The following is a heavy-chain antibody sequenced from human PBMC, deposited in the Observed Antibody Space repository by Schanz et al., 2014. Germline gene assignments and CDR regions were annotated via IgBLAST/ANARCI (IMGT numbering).Heavy chain of an antibody. D-gene: IGHD6-19*01. J-gene: IGHJ4*02. CDR2: INPGSGDT. V-gene: IGHV1-2*02. CDR3: ARDDGFSSG. Sequence: KPGASVKVSCKASGYIFIGYFIHWVRQAPGQGLEWMGWINPGSGDTKYSPKFQGRVTMTRDTSITTAYMELNRLTYDDTAVYYCARDDGFSSGWGQGTLVTVSS. CDR1: GYIFIGYF.